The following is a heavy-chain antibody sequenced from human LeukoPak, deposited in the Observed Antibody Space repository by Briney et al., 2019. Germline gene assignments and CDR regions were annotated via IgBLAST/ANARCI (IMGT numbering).Heavy chain of an antibody. CDR2: IYYSGST. V-gene: IGHV4-39*01. CDR1: GGSISSSSYY. D-gene: IGHD3-10*01. CDR3: ARLKAGEESWFDP. J-gene: IGHJ5*02. Sequence: PSETLSLTCTVSGGSISSSSYYWGWIRQPPGKGLEWIGSIYYSGSTYYNPSLKSRVTISVDTSKNQFSLKLSSVTAADTAVYYSARLKAGEESWFDPWGQGTLVTVSS.